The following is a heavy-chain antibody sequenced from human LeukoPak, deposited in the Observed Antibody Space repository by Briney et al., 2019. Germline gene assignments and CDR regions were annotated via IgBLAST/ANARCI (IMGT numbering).Heavy chain of an antibody. V-gene: IGHV4-38-2*02. J-gene: IGHJ4*02. CDR1: GYSISSGYY. D-gene: IGHD3-22*01. CDR3: ARPTYYYDSSGPQGNFFDY. Sequence: SETLSLTCTVSGYSISSGYYWGWIRQPPGKGLEWIGSIYYSGSTYYNPSLKSRVTISVDTSKNQFSLKLSSVTAADTAVYYCARPTYYYDSSGPQGNFFDYWGQGTLVTVSS. CDR2: IYYSGST.